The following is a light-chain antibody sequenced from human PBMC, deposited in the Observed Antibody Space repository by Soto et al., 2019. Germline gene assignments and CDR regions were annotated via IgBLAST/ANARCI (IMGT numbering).Light chain of an antibody. V-gene: IGKV3-11*01. CDR1: PSARSY. J-gene: IGKJ4*01. Sequence: ETFLTQSAAPQSFSPGERATHSCSASPSARSYLAWYHQKPGQAPRLLIYDASNRATGIPARFSGSGSGTDFTLTISSLEPEDFAVYYCQQRSNPVAFGGGTKLDIK. CDR2: DAS. CDR3: QQRSNPVA.